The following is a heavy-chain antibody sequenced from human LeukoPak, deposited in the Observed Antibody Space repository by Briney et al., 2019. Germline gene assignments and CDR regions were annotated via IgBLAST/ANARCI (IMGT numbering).Heavy chain of an antibody. V-gene: IGHV4-39*01. D-gene: IGHD3-22*01. J-gene: IGHJ5*02. CDR2: IYYSGST. CDR1: GGSISSSSYY. CDR3: ARQRYYDQSWFDP. Sequence: SETLSLTCTVSGGSISSSSYYWGWIRQPPGEGLEWIGSIYYSGSTYYNPSLKSRVTISVDTSKNQFSLKLSSVTAADTAVYYCARQRYYDQSWFDPWGQGTLVTVSS.